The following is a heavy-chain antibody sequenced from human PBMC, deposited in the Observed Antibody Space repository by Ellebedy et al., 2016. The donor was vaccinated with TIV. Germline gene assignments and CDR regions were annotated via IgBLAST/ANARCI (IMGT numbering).Heavy chain of an antibody. D-gene: IGHD1-26*01. CDR2: IRYDGSNK. J-gene: IGHJ6*02. Sequence: GESLKISCAASGFTFSSYGMHWVRQAPGKGLEWVAFIRYDGSNKYYADSVKGRFTISRDNSKNTLYLQMNSLRAEDTAVYYCAKSSLWENPYNGMDVWGQGTTVTVSS. CDR1: GFTFSSYG. V-gene: IGHV3-30*02. CDR3: AKSSLWENPYNGMDV.